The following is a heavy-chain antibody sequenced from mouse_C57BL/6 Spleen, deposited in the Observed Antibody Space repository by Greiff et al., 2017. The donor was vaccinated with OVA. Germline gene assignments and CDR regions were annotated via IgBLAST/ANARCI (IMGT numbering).Heavy chain of an antibody. J-gene: IGHJ3*01. Sequence: VQLQQSGPELVKPGASVKISCKASGYAFSSSWMNWVKQRPGKGLEWIGRIYPGDGDTNYNGKFKGKATLTADKSSSTAYMQLSSLTSEDSAVYFCARPENYGSTWFAYWGQGTLVTVSA. CDR2: IYPGDGDT. CDR3: ARPENYGSTWFAY. V-gene: IGHV1-82*01. D-gene: IGHD1-1*01. CDR1: GYAFSSSW.